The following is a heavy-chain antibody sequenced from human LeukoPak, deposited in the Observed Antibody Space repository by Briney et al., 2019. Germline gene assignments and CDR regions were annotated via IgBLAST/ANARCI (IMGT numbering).Heavy chain of an antibody. Sequence: GGSLRLSCAASGFIFSTYYMNWVRQAPGKGLERVANIKRDGSEKDYVDSVKGRFTISRDNAKNSLFLQMNNLRAEDTAVYYCATFLSPIDYWGQGTLVTVSS. CDR3: ATFLSPIDY. CDR2: IKRDGSEK. V-gene: IGHV3-7*01. CDR1: GFIFSTYY. D-gene: IGHD2/OR15-2a*01. J-gene: IGHJ4*02.